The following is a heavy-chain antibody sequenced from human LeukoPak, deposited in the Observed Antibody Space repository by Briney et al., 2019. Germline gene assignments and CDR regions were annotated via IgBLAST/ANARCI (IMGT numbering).Heavy chain of an antibody. CDR1: GFTFSSYS. J-gene: IGHJ4*02. D-gene: IGHD3-3*01. V-gene: IGHV3-30*03. CDR2: ISYDGINT. CDR3: ARGTGFWSGDYYFDN. Sequence: GGSLRLSCAASGFTFSSYSMNWVRQAPGKGLEWVAVISYDGINTYYADSVKGRFTISRDNSKNTLYLQMNSLRAEDTAVYYCARGTGFWSGDYYFDNWGQGTLVTVSS.